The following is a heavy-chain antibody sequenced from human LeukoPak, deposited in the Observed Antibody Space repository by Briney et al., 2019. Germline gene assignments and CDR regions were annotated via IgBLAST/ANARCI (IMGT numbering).Heavy chain of an antibody. Sequence: GGSLRLSCAASGFSFSSYEMNWVRQAPGKGLEWVSYISSGGTSTYYADSVKGRFTISRDNAKNSLYLQMNSLRAEDTVVYYCARDIRITPSRDLDYWGQGTLVTVSS. V-gene: IGHV3-48*03. D-gene: IGHD2-15*01. CDR1: GFSFSSYE. CDR3: ARDIRITPSRDLDY. J-gene: IGHJ4*02. CDR2: ISSGGTST.